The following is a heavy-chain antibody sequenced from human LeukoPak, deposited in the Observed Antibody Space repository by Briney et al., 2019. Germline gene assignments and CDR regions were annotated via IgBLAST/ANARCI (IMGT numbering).Heavy chain of an antibody. V-gene: IGHV1-2*04. CDR2: INPNSGGT. CDR3: ARGQLDGYNSLLTEYCFDY. J-gene: IGHJ4*02. CDR1: GYTFTGYY. D-gene: IGHD5-24*01. Sequence: GASVKVSCKASGYTFTGYYMHWVRQAPGQGLEWMGWINPNSGGTNYAQKFQGWVTMTRDTSISTAYMELSRLRSDDTAVYYCARGQLDGYNSLLTEYCFDYWGQGTLVTVSS.